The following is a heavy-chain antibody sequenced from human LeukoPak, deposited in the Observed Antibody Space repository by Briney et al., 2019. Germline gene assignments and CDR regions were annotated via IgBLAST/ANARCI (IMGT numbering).Heavy chain of an antibody. V-gene: IGHV4-31*03. CDR3: ARVLDYYDSSGYYPNAFDI. CDR1: GGSISSGGYY. D-gene: IGHD3-22*01. CDR2: IYYSGST. Sequence: SETLSLTCTVSGGSISSGGYYWSWLRQHPGKGLEWIGYIYYSGSTYYNPSLKSRVTISVATSKNQFSLKLSSVTAADTAVYYCARVLDYYDSSGYYPNAFDIWGQGTMVTVSS. J-gene: IGHJ3*02.